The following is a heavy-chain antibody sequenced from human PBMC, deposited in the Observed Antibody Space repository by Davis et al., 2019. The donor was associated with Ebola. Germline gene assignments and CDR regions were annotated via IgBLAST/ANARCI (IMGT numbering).Heavy chain of an antibody. V-gene: IGHV3-21*01. CDR1: GFSFSSYS. J-gene: IGHJ4*02. Sequence: AGSLRLSCAASGFSFSSYSMNWVRQAPGKGLEWVSSISSSSSYIYYADSVKGRFTISRDNAKNSLYLQMNSLRAEDTAVYYCARGDRWVPFDYWGQGTLVTVSS. D-gene: IGHD5-24*01. CDR3: ARGDRWVPFDY. CDR2: ISSSSSYI.